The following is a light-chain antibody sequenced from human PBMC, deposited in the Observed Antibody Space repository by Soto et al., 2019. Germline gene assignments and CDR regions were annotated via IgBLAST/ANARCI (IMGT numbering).Light chain of an antibody. CDR3: QQFDDLPYT. J-gene: IGKJ2*01. CDR1: QDISNY. V-gene: IGKV1-33*01. Sequence: DIQMTQSPSSLSVSVGDRVTITCQASQDISNYVNWYQQKPGKAPNLLIYDASNLKTGVPSRFIGSRSETHFTFTISSLQPEDIATYFCQQFDDLPYTFGQGTKLDIK. CDR2: DAS.